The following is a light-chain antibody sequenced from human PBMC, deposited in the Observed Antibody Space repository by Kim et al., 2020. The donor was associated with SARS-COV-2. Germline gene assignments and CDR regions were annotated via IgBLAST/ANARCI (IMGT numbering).Light chain of an antibody. Sequence: VTISCTRSGGGIASNDVKWYPQRPGRAPTPVIYADNQITSGVPDRFSGSIDTSSNSASLTISGLKTEDEADYYCQSYYATTQAVVFGGGTQLTVL. CDR2: ADN. J-gene: IGLJ2*01. V-gene: IGLV6-57*03. CDR1: GGGIASND. CDR3: QSYYATTQAVV.